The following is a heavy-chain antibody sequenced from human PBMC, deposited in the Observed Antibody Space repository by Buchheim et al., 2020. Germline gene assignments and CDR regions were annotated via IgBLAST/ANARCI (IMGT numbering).Heavy chain of an antibody. V-gene: IGHV4-4*02. Sequence: QVQLQESGPGLVKPSGTLSLTCAVSGGSISSSNWWSWVRQPPGKGLEWIGELYHSGSTNYNPSLKSLVTISVDKYKKQFSLKLSSVTAADTAVYYCARANGVGATMYFDYWGQGTL. CDR2: LYHSGST. D-gene: IGHD1-26*01. CDR3: ARANGVGATMYFDY. J-gene: IGHJ4*02. CDR1: GGSISSSNW.